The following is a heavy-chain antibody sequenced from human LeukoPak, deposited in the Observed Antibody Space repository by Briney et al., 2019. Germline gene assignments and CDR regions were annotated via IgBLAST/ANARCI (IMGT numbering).Heavy chain of an antibody. V-gene: IGHV4-31*03. Sequence: SETLSLTCTVSGGSISSGGYYWSWIRQHPGKGLEWIGYIYYSGSTYYNPSLKSRVTISVDTSKNQFSLKLSSVTAADTAVYYCARPLILTYLQLWLESYFDYWGQGTLVTVSS. D-gene: IGHD5-18*01. CDR2: IYYSGST. CDR1: GGSISSGGYY. J-gene: IGHJ4*02. CDR3: ARPLILTYLQLWLESYFDY.